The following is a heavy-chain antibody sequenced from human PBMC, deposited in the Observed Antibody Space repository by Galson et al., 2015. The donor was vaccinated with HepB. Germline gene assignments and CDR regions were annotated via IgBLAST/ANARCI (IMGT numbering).Heavy chain of an antibody. Sequence: SLRLSCAASGFTFSSYAMHWVRQAPGKGLEWVAVISYDGSNKYYADSVKGRFTISRDNSKNTLYLQMNSLRAEDTAVYYCARAPLIAAAGISPGWFDPWGQGTLVTVSS. V-gene: IGHV3-30*04. J-gene: IGHJ5*02. D-gene: IGHD6-13*01. CDR1: GFTFSSYA. CDR3: ARAPLIAAAGISPGWFDP. CDR2: ISYDGSNK.